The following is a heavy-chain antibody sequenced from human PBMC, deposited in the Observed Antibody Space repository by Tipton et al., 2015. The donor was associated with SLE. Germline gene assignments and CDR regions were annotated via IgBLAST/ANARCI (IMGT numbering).Heavy chain of an antibody. V-gene: IGHV3-48*03. CDR1: GFTFSSYE. CDR2: ISSSGSTI. J-gene: IGHJ3*02. D-gene: IGHD6-19*01. CDR3: ARGGSGWPDAFDI. Sequence: SLRLSCAASGFTFSSYEMNWVRQAPGKGLEWVSYISSSGSTIYYADSVKGRFTISRDNAKNSLYLQMNSLRAEDTAVYYCARGGSGWPDAFDIWGQGTMVTVSS.